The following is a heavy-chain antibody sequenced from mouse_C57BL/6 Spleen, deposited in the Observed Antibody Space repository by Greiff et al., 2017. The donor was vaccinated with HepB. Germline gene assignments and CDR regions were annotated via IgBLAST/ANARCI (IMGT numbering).Heavy chain of an antibody. CDR1: GYTFTSYW. V-gene: IGHV1-64*01. D-gene: IGHD2-1*01. CDR3: ARSIYYGNFYYFDY. CDR2: IHPNSGST. J-gene: IGHJ2*01. Sequence: VQLQQPGAELVKPGASVKLSCKASGYTFTSYWMHWVKQRPGQGLEWIGMIHPNSGSTNYNEKFKSKATLTVDKSSSTAYMQLSSLTSEDSAVYYCARSIYYGNFYYFDYWGQGTTLTVSS.